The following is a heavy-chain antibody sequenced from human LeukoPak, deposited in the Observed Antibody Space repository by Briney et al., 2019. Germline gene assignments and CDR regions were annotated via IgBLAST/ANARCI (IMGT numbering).Heavy chain of an antibody. J-gene: IGHJ5*02. CDR2: INWNGGST. CDR3: ARDEGWFDP. Sequence: GGSLRLSCAASGFTCDDYGMSWVRQAPGKGQEWVSGINWNGGSTGYADSVKGRFTISRDNAKNSLYLQMNSLRAEGTALYHCARDEGWFDPWGQGTLVTVSS. V-gene: IGHV3-20*01. CDR1: GFTCDDYG.